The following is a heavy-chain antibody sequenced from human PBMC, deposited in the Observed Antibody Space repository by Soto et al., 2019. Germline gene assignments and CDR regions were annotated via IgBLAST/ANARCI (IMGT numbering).Heavy chain of an antibody. D-gene: IGHD3-9*01. CDR3: ERDRADGFRYFDWLCLDY. CDR2: ISYDGSHK. Sequence: VGSLRLSCAASGCTFSTFAMHWVRQAPGKGLEWVAVISYDGSHKYYADSVKGRIIISRDNSKNTLYLQMKALRGEDTAVYYCERDRADGFRYFDWLCLDYWGQGTLVTVSS. CDR1: GCTFSTFA. J-gene: IGHJ4*02. V-gene: IGHV3-30-3*01.